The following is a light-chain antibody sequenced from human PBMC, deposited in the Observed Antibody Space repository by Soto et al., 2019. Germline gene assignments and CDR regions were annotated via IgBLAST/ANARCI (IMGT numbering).Light chain of an antibody. J-gene: IGKJ2*01. CDR3: QQRYSTPYT. CDR2: AAS. CDR1: QSISSY. Sequence: DIQMTQSPSSLSASVGDRVTITCRASQSISSYLNWYQQKPGKAPKLLIYAASSLQSGVPSRSSGSGSGTDFTLTISSLQPEDFATYYCQQRYSTPYTFGQGTKLEIK. V-gene: IGKV1-39*01.